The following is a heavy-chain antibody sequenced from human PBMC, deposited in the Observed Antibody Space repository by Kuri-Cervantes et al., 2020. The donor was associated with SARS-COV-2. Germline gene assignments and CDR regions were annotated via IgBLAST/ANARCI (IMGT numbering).Heavy chain of an antibody. J-gene: IGHJ4*02. CDR2: IRSKAYGGTT. CDR3: TRENSIGWAGTR. D-gene: IGHD3-10*01. Sequence: GGSLRLSCTASGFTFGDYAMSWFRQAPGKGLEWVGFIRSKAYGGTTEYAASVKGRFTISRDDSKSIAYLQMNSLKTEDTAMYYCTRENSIGWAGTRWGQGTLVTVSS. CDR1: GFTFGDYA. V-gene: IGHV3-49*03.